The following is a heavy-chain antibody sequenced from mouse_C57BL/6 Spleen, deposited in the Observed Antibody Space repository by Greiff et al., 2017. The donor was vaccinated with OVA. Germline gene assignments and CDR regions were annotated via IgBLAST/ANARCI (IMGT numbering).Heavy chain of an antibody. D-gene: IGHD4-1*01. J-gene: IGHJ2*01. V-gene: IGHV1-55*01. CDR3: ARRTGRGYFDY. CDR2: IYPGSGSP. Sequence: QVQLQQPGAELVKPGASVKMSCKASGYTFPSYWITWVKQRPGQGLAWIGDIYPGSGSPNYNEKFRSKATLTVATSSSTAYMQLSSLTSEDSAVYYCARRTGRGYFDYWGQGTTLTVSS. CDR1: GYTFPSYW.